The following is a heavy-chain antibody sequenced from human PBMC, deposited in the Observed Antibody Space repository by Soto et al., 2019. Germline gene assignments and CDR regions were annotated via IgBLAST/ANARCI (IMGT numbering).Heavy chain of an antibody. Sequence: SETLSLTCTVSGGSISSSSYYWGWIRQPPGKGLEWIGGIYYSGSTYYNPSLKSRVTISVDTSKNQFSLKRSSVTAADTAVYYCATYYDILTGYYYFDYWGQGTLVTVSS. CDR2: IYYSGST. CDR3: ATYYDILTGYYYFDY. CDR1: GGSISSSSYY. D-gene: IGHD3-9*01. J-gene: IGHJ4*02. V-gene: IGHV4-39*01.